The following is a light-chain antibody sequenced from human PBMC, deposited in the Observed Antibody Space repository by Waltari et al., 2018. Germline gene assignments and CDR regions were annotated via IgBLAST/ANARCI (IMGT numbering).Light chain of an antibody. CDR1: QSISSG. J-gene: IGKJ1*01. V-gene: IGKV1-5*03. CDR2: KAY. CDR3: QQYNSYSGT. Sequence: DIQMTQSPSTLSASLEGRVTITCPARQSISSGVAWYHQKPGKAPKVLIYKAYSLESGVPLRFSGSGYGTEFNHPISSLQPDDCATYYCQQYNSYSGTLGQGTKV.